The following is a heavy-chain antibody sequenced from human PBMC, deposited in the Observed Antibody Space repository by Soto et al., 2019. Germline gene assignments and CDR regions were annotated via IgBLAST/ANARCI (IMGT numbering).Heavy chain of an antibody. CDR3: AKDKSEWELLRNLFDY. V-gene: IGHV3-23*01. Sequence: SLRLSCAASGFTFSSYAMGWVRQAPGKGLEWVSAISGSGGSTYYADSVKGRFTISRDNSKNTLYLQMNSLRAEDTAVYYCAKDKSEWELLRNLFDYWGQGTLVTVSS. D-gene: IGHD1-26*01. J-gene: IGHJ4*02. CDR2: ISGSGGST. CDR1: GFTFSSYA.